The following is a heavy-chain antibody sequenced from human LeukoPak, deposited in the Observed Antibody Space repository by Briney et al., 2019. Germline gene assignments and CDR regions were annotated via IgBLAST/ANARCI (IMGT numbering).Heavy chain of an antibody. D-gene: IGHD3-22*01. V-gene: IGHV3-21*01. CDR2: ISSSRSYI. CDR1: GFTFSSYT. CDR3: ARGSDSSGSIDY. J-gene: IGHJ4*02. Sequence: KTGGSLRLSCAASGFTFSSYTMNWVRQAPGEGLEWVSSISSSRSYIYYADSVKGRFTISRDNAKNSLYLQMNSLRAEDTAVYYCARGSDSSGSIDYWGQGTLVTVSS.